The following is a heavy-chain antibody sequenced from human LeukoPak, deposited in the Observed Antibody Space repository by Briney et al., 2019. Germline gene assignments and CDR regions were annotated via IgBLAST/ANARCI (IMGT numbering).Heavy chain of an antibody. CDR2: LHTDGSYT. J-gene: IGHJ4*02. CDR1: GFXFNTYW. Sequence: GGSLRLSCAASGFXFNTYWIHWVRQAPGKGLVWVSRLHTDGSYTSYADSVKGRFTISRDNTKNTLYLQMNSLRAEDTAVYYCATSVYDSRYYFDYWGQGSLVTVSS. D-gene: IGHD5/OR15-5a*01. V-gene: IGHV3-74*01. CDR3: ATSVYDSRYYFDY.